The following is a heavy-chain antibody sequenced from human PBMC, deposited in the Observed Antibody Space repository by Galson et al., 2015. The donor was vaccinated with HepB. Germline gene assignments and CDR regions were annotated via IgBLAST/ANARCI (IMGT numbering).Heavy chain of an antibody. CDR1: GYTFTSYG. V-gene: IGHV1-18*01. CDR2: ISAYNGNT. J-gene: IGHJ4*02. D-gene: IGHD3-10*01. Sequence: SVKVSCKASGYTFTSYGISWVRQAPGQGLEWMGWISAYNGNTNYAQKLQGRVTMTTDTSTSTAYMDLKTLRSDDTAVYYCAREGGITMVRGACDYWGQGTLVTVSS. CDR3: AREGGITMVRGACDY.